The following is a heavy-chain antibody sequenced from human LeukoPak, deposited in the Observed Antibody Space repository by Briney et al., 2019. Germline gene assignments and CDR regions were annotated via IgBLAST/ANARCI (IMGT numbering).Heavy chain of an antibody. CDR3: VRGILHY. CDR1: GFTFSSYA. CDR2: IKPDGSDK. D-gene: IGHD5-18*01. J-gene: IGHJ4*02. V-gene: IGHV3-7*01. Sequence: GGSLRLSCAASGFTFSSYAMSWVRQAPGKGLEWVANIKPDGSDKYYVDSVRGRFTVSRDNAKNSLYLQMNSLRAEDTAVYYCVRGILHYWGQGTLVTVSS.